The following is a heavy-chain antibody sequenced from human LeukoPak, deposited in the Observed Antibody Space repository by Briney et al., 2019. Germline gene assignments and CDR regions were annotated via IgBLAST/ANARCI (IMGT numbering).Heavy chain of an antibody. V-gene: IGHV1-46*01. D-gene: IGHD3-10*01. J-gene: IGHJ4*02. CDR3: ARVAPWGLRDIGEIDY. CDR1: GYSFTSYY. CDR2: INPTGGST. Sequence: ASVKLSCKASGYSFTSYYIHWVRQAPGQGLEWMGIINPTGGSTTYAQKFQGRVTMTRDTSTSTVYLELSSLRSEDMAVYYCARVAPWGLRDIGEIDYWGQGTLVTVSS.